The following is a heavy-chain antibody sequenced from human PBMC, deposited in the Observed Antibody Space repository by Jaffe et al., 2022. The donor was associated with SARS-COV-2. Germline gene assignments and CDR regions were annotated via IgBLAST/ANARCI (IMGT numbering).Heavy chain of an antibody. CDR3: AKGELLFPGGY. D-gene: IGHD1-26*01. Sequence: QVQLVESGGGVVQPGRSLRLSCAASGFTFSSYGMHWVRQAPGKGLEWVAVISYDGSNKYYADSVKGRFTISRDNSKNTLYLQMNSLRAEDTAVYYCAKGELLFPGGYWGQGTLVTVSS. CDR1: GFTFSSYG. CDR2: ISYDGSNK. V-gene: IGHV3-30*18. J-gene: IGHJ4*02.